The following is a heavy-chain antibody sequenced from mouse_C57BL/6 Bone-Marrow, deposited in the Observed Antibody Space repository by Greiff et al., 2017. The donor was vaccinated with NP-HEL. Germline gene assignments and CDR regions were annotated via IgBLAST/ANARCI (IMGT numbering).Heavy chain of an antibody. D-gene: IGHD2-3*01. V-gene: IGHV1-62-2*01. CDR1: GYTFTEYT. CDR2: FYPGSGSI. CDR3: ARHEDPHYDSYYAFAY. Sequence: LVESGAELVKPGASVKLSCKASGYTFTEYTIHWVKQRSGQGLEWIGWFYPGSGSIKYNEKFKDKATLTADKSSSTVYMELSRLTSEDSAVYFCARHEDPHYDSYYAFAYWGQGTLVTVSA. J-gene: IGHJ3*01.